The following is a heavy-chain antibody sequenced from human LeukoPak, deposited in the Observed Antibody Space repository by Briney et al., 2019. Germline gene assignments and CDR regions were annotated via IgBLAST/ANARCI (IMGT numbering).Heavy chain of an antibody. V-gene: IGHV3-48*03. D-gene: IGHD5-24*01. CDR2: ISGSGITI. CDR3: ATGDDYRTFDY. CDR1: EFTFSTYE. Sequence: GGSLRHSRAASEFTFSTYELNWVRQAPGKGLEWVSYISGSGITIYYADSVRGRFTISRDNAKNSLYLQMNSLRAEDTAVYYCATGDDYRTFDYWGQAILVTVSS. J-gene: IGHJ4*02.